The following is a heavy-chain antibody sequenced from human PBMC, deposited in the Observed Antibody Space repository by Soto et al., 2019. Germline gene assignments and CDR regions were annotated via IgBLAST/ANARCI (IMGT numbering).Heavy chain of an antibody. CDR2: IYYSGST. J-gene: IGHJ4*02. CDR3: AREGTKGYCSGGSCYSTYYLDY. CDR1: GGSVSSGSYY. Sequence: SETLSLTCTVSGGSVSSGSYYWSWIRQPPGKGLEWIGYIYYSGSTNYNPSLKSRVTISVDTSKNQFSLKLSSVTAADTAVYYCAREGTKGYCSGGSCYSTYYLDYWGQGTLVTVSS. V-gene: IGHV4-61*01. D-gene: IGHD2-15*01.